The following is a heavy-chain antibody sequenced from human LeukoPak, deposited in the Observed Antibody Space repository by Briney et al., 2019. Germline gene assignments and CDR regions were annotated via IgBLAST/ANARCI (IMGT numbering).Heavy chain of an antibody. CDR1: GYTFTGYY. CDR3: VRGGRDGYNPVNY. J-gene: IGHJ4*02. D-gene: IGHD5-24*01. Sequence: ASVTVSCKGSGYTFTGYYMHWVRQAPGQGLEWMGRINPNSGGTNYAQKFQGRVTMTRDTSISTAYMELSRLRSDDTAVYYCVRGGRDGYNPVNYRGQGTLVTVSS. CDR2: INPNSGGT. V-gene: IGHV1-2*06.